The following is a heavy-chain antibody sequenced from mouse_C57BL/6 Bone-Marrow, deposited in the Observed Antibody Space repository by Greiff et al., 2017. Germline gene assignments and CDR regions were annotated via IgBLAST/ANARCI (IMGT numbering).Heavy chain of an antibody. V-gene: IGHV14-4*01. Sequence: EVQLQQSGAELVRPGASVKLSCTASGFNIKDDYMHWVKQRPEQGLEWIGWIDPENGDTEYASKVQGKATITADTSSNTAYLQLSSLTSEDTAVYCCTDRGPPFAYWGQGTLVTVSA. CDR2: IDPENGDT. CDR3: TDRGPPFAY. D-gene: IGHD3-1*01. J-gene: IGHJ3*01. CDR1: GFNIKDDY.